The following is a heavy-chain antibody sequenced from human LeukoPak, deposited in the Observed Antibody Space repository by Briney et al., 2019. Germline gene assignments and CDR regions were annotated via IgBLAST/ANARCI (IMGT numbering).Heavy chain of an antibody. CDR2: IYTSGST. V-gene: IGHV4-61*02. J-gene: IGHJ5*02. CDR3: ARLTYGSGSLS. Sequence: SETLSLTCTVSGGSISSGSYYWSWIRQPAGKGLEWIGRIYTSGSTYYNPSLKSRVTISVDTSKNQFSLKLSSVTAADTAVYYCARLTYGSGSLSWGQGTLVTVSS. CDR1: GGSISSGSYY. D-gene: IGHD3-10*01.